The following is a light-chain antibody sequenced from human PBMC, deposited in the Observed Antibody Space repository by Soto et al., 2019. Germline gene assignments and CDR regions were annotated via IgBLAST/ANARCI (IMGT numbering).Light chain of an antibody. CDR1: KSISSW. CDR2: KAS. V-gene: IGKV1-5*03. J-gene: IGKJ1*01. CDR3: QQYNGYGR. Sequence: DIQMTQSPSTLSASVGDRVTITCRASKSISSWLAWYQQKPGKAPKLLIHKASSLQSGVPSRFSGSGSGTEFTLTISSLDPDDFATYYCQQYNGYGRFGQGTKVDIK.